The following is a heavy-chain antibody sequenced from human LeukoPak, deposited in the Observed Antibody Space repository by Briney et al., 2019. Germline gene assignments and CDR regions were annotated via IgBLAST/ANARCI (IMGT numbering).Heavy chain of an antibody. D-gene: IGHD6-13*01. CDR1: GFTFSSYG. CDR3: AKVQQTYSSSWYYFDL. Sequence: PGRSLRLSCAASGFTFSSYGMHWVRQAPGKGLEWVAVISYDGSNKYYTDSVKGRFTISRDNSKNTLYLQMNSVRPDDTAVYYCAKVQQTYSSSWYYFDLWGQGTLVTVSS. V-gene: IGHV3-30*18. CDR2: ISYDGSNK. J-gene: IGHJ4*02.